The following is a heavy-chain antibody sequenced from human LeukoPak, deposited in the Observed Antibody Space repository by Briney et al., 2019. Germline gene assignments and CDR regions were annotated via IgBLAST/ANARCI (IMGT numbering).Heavy chain of an antibody. D-gene: IGHD3-22*01. CDR2: ISSSSSTI. CDR3: ARDVGYYDSSGYAI. CDR1: GFTFSSYS. J-gene: IGHJ3*02. V-gene: IGHV3-48*01. Sequence: GGSLRLSCAASGFTFSSYSMNWVRQAPGKGLEWVSYISSSSSTIYYADSVKGRFTISRDNAKNSLYLQMNSLRAEDTAVYYCARDVGYYDSSGYAIWGQGTMVTVSS.